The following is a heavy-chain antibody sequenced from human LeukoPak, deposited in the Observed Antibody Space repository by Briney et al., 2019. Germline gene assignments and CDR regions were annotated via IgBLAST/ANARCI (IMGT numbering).Heavy chain of an antibody. CDR1: GFTFSSYT. V-gene: IGHV3-30-3*01. CDR3: ARDRVQIWSYVGTFDS. Sequence: GGSLRLSCAASGFTFSSYTMHWVRQAPGKGLEWVALVSYDGTKINYADSVKGRFTMSRDISKNTLYLQMNSLKPEDTAVYYCARDRVQIWSYVGTFDSWGQEPWSPSPQ. D-gene: IGHD5-18*01. CDR2: VSYDGTKI. J-gene: IGHJ4*01.